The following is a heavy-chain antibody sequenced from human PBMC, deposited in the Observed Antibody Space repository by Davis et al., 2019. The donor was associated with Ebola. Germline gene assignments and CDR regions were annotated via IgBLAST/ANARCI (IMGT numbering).Heavy chain of an antibody. CDR2: IYTSGST. V-gene: IGHV4-4*07. J-gene: IGHJ4*02. CDR1: GRSTSSYY. D-gene: IGHD5-18*01. Sequence: MPSETLSPTCPVPGRSTSSYYWSWNRQLAGKVLEWIGRIYTSGSTNYNPTLKSRITMSVDTSKNQFSLKLSSVTDADTAVYYCARGQRGYSFWGRGTLVIVSS. CDR3: ARGQRGYSF.